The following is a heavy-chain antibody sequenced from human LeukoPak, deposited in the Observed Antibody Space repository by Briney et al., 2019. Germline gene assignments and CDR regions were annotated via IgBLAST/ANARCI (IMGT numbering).Heavy chain of an antibody. CDR1: GYTLTSYG. CDR3: ARIIRLGDYDY. CDR2: ISAYNGNT. V-gene: IGHV1-18*01. Sequence: ASVKVSCKASGYTLTSYGINWVRQAPGQGLEWMGWISAYNGNTNYAQKLQGRVTMTTDTSTSTAYMELRSLRSDDTAVYYCARIIRLGDYDYWGQGTLVTVSS. D-gene: IGHD4-17*01. J-gene: IGHJ4*02.